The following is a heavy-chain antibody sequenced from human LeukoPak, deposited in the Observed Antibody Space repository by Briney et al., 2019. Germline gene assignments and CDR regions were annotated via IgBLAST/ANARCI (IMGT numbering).Heavy chain of an antibody. CDR2: ISSSGDNT. V-gene: IGHV3-23*01. D-gene: IGHD6-19*01. Sequence: GGSLRLSCAASRFSLSTYAKNWVRQAPGRGLEWVSTISSSGDNTFHADSVRGRFTISRDNSKSTLYLQMNSLRAEDTAVYFCAKRGDHCSGGGCYLDYWGQGTLVTVSS. J-gene: IGHJ4*02. CDR1: RFSLSTYA. CDR3: AKRGDHCSGGGCYLDY.